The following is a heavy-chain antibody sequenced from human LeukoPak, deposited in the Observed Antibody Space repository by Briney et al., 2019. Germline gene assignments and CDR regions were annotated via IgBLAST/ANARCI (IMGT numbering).Heavy chain of an antibody. CDR1: GFTFSSYA. J-gene: IGHJ4*02. Sequence: WGSLRLSCAASGFTFSSYAMSWVRQAPGKGLEWVSAISGSGGSTYYADSVKGRFTISRDNSKNTLYLQMNSLRAEDTAVYYCAKDWDWELLIFDYWGQGTLVTVSS. V-gene: IGHV3-23*01. CDR2: ISGSGGST. D-gene: IGHD1-26*01. CDR3: AKDWDWELLIFDY.